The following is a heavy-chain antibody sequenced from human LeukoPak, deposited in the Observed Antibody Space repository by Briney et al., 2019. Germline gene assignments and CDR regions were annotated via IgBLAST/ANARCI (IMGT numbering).Heavy chain of an antibody. Sequence: GGSLRLSCAASGFSVSSSYMYWVRQAPGKGLEWVSFFYRGDSTYYAESVRGRFTISRDNSKNTLYLLMNSLIPEDTAVYYCAREVVSIPSYFDSWGQGTLVTVSS. CDR2: FYRGDST. J-gene: IGHJ4*02. V-gene: IGHV3-53*01. D-gene: IGHD2-21*01. CDR1: GFSVSSSY. CDR3: AREVVSIPSYFDS.